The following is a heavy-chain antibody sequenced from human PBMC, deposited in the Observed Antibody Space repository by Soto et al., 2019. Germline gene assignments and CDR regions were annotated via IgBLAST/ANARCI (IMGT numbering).Heavy chain of an antibody. J-gene: IGHJ4*02. V-gene: IGHV1-18*01. CDR3: ASATSIAVAGKET. D-gene: IGHD6-19*01. Sequence: QVQLVQSGGEVKKPGASVKVSCKASGDTVTKYGISWVRQAPGQGLEWLGWISFYNGHTNYALKFQDRIPFTTDTSTSTASMELRSLTYEDTAVYYCASATSIAVAGKETWGQGTLVTVSS. CDR2: ISFYNGHT. CDR1: GDTVTKYG.